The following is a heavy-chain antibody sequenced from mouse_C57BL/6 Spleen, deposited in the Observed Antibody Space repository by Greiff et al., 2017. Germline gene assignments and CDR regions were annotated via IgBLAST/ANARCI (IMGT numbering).Heavy chain of an antibody. CDR3: ARRDYGTLRYFDV. Sequence: VQLQQSGPVLVKPGASVKMSCKASGYTFTDYYMNWVKQSHGKSLEWIGVINPYNGGTSYNQKFKGKATLTVDKSSSTAYMELNSLTSEDSAVYYCARRDYGTLRYFDVWGTGTTVTVSS. J-gene: IGHJ1*03. CDR1: GYTFTDYY. D-gene: IGHD1-1*01. V-gene: IGHV1-19*01. CDR2: INPYNGGT.